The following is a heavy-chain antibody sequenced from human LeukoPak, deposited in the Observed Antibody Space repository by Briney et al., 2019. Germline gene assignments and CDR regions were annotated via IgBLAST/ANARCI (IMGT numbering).Heavy chain of an antibody. CDR2: ISSSGTTI. V-gene: IGHV3-11*04. CDR1: RFTFSDYY. J-gene: IGHJ4*02. CDR3: AKQQTYYYDSSGPFDY. Sequence: GGSLRLSCAASRFTFSDYYMSWIRQAPGKGLEWVAYISSSGTTIYYADSVKGRFTISRDDAKNSLYLQMNSLRAEDTAVYYCAKQQTYYYDSSGPFDYWGQGTLVTVSS. D-gene: IGHD3-22*01.